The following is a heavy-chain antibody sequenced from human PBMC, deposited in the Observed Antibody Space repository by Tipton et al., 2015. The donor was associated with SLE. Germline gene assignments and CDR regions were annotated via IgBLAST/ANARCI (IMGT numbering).Heavy chain of an antibody. J-gene: IGHJ4*02. D-gene: IGHD6-19*01. Sequence: TLSLTCAVSGGSISSSNWWTWVRQPPGKGLEWIGEIYHNGGTNYSPSLESRLTLSMDKSKNNFSLKLNSVTAADTAVYYCARGSSGWYLTDYWGQGTLVTVSS. V-gene: IGHV4-4*02. CDR1: GGSISSSNW. CDR2: IYHNGGT. CDR3: ARGSSGWYLTDY.